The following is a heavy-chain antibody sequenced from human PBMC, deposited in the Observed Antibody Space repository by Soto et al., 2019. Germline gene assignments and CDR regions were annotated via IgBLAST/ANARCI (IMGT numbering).Heavy chain of an antibody. J-gene: IGHJ4*02. CDR1: GYTFTSYD. V-gene: IGHV1-8*01. Sequence: QVQLVQSGAEVKKPGASVKVSCKASGYTFTSYDINWVRQATGQGLEWMGWMNPNSGNTGYAQKFQDRVTMTRNTSISTAYMELSSLRSEDTAVYYCARYLPTYYDFWSGRPGYYFDYGAREPWSPSPQ. CDR3: ARYLPTYYDFWSGRPGYYFDY. CDR2: MNPNSGNT. D-gene: IGHD3-3*01.